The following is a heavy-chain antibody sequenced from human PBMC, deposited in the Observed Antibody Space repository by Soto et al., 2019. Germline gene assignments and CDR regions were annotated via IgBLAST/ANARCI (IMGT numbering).Heavy chain of an antibody. D-gene: IGHD6-19*01. CDR1: GGSISSSSYY. CDR3: ARMSGSGSQNYYYYYGMDV. J-gene: IGHJ6*02. V-gene: IGHV4-39*01. Sequence: SETLSLTCTVSGGSISSSSYYWGWIRQPPGKGLEWIGSIYYSGSTYYNPSLKSRVTISVDTSKNQFSLKLSSVTAADTAVYYCARMSGSGSQNYYYYYGMDVWGQGTTVTVSS. CDR2: IYYSGST.